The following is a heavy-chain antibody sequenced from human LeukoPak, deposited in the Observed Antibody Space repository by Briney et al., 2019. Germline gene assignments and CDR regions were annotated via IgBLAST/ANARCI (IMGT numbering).Heavy chain of an antibody. V-gene: IGHV3-33*01. D-gene: IGHD3-22*01. Sequence: RSLRLSCAASGFTFSSFGIHWVRQAPGKGLEWVAFIRYDGSYEYYADSVKGRFTISRDNSKKTLYLQMNSLSPEDTAVYFCARDGGYDTSGYYFDYWGQGTLVTVSS. J-gene: IGHJ4*02. CDR3: ARDGGYDTSGYYFDY. CDR2: IRYDGSYE. CDR1: GFTFSSFG.